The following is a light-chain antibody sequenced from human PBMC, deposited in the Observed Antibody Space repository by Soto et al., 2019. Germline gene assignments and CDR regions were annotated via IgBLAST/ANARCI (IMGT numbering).Light chain of an antibody. CDR1: QGVRSY. V-gene: IGKV1-9*01. Sequence: IQLTQSPSSLSASVGDRVTITCRASQGVRSYLAWFQQRPGKAPNLLIFGASTLQNGVPARFSGGGFGTEFTLTITSLQPEDFATYYCHQVYTYPRTFGQGTKVEIK. CDR2: GAS. CDR3: HQVYTYPRT. J-gene: IGKJ1*01.